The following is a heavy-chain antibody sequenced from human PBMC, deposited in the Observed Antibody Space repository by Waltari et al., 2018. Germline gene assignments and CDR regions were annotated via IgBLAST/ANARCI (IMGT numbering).Heavy chain of an antibody. CDR1: GIAVSAPH. D-gene: IGHD5-18*01. CDR3: ATARDEHTAMVYFDN. V-gene: IGHV3-66*02. J-gene: IGHJ4*02. Sequence: EVKLVESGGGLVHPGGSLSLSCVSSGIAVSAPHMSWVRQAPGKGLEWVSIMYPPGSAYNADSVEGRFTISRDISKNMVHLQMNRLRLEDSATYYCATARDEHTAMVYFDNWGQGTLVSVSS. CDR2: MYPPGSA.